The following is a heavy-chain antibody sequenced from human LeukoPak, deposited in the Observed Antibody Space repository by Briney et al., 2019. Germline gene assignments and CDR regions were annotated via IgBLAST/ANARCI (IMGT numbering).Heavy chain of an antibody. CDR3: ARVRRGEGATIDY. CDR1: GRFISSYY. CDR2: IYYSGST. Sequence: SHSLSLACAVSGRFISSYYWSWIPQPPGKGLEWIVYIYYSGSTNYNPSLKRRVTISVDTSKNQFFLKLSSVTAADTAVYYCARVRRGEGATIDYCGQGTLVTVSS. V-gene: IGHV4-59*07. D-gene: IGHD1-26*01. J-gene: IGHJ4*02.